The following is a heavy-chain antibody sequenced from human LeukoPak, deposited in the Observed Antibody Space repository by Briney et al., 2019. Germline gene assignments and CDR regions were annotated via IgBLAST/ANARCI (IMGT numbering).Heavy chain of an antibody. CDR1: GGSISSGSYY. V-gene: IGHV4-61*02. Sequence: SETLSLTCTVSGGSISSGSYYWSWIRQPAGKGLEWIGRIYTSGSTNYNPSLKSRVTISVDTSKKQLSPQLSSVTAADTAVYYCARTNIGPAGSWFDPWGQGTLVTVSS. D-gene: IGHD6-13*01. CDR2: IYTSGST. J-gene: IGHJ5*02. CDR3: ARTNIGPAGSWFDP.